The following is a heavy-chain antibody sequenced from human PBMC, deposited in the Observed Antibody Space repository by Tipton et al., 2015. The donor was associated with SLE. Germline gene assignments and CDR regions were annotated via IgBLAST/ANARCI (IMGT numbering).Heavy chain of an antibody. CDR3: ARVSITMIAVY. J-gene: IGHJ4*02. V-gene: IGHV4-39*07. CDR1: GGSISSHY. Sequence: LRLSCTVSGGSISSHYWSWIRQPPGKGLEWIGSIYYSGSTYYNPSLKSRVTISVDTSKNQFSLKLSSVTAADTAVYYCARVSITMIAVYWGQRTLVTVSS. CDR2: IYYSGST. D-gene: IGHD3-22*01.